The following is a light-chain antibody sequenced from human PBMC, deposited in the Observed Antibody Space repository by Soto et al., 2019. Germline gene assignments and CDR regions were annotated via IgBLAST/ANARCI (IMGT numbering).Light chain of an antibody. CDR1: QSISSY. CDR3: QQSYSTRWT. Sequence: DIQMTQSPSSLSASVGDRVTITCLASQSISSYLNWYQQKPGKAPKLLIYAASSLQSGVPSRFSGSGSGTDFTLTISSLQPEDFATYYCQQSYSTRWTFGQGTKV. J-gene: IGKJ1*01. CDR2: AAS. V-gene: IGKV1-39*01.